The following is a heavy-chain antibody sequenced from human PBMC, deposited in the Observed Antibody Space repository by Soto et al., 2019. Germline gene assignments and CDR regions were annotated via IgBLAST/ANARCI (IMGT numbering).Heavy chain of an antibody. D-gene: IGHD3-10*01. CDR1: GYTFTSYY. J-gene: IGHJ6*02. Sequence: ASVKVSCKSSGYTFTSYYMHWVRQAPGQGLEWMGIINPSGGSTSYAQKFQGRVTMTRDTSTSTVYMELSSLRSEDTAVYYCARERSSGDSRYYYYYYGMDVWGQGTTVTVSS. V-gene: IGHV1-46*01. CDR3: ARERSSGDSRYYYYYYGMDV. CDR2: INPSGGST.